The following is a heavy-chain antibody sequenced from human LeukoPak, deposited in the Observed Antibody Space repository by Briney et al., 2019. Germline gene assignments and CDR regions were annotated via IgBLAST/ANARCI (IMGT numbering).Heavy chain of an antibody. D-gene: IGHD3-10*01. CDR2: IYPGDSST. Sequence: GESLKISCKGSGFTFTDYWIGWVRPMPGKGLEWRGMIYPGDSSTRYSPSFRGQVSISVDKAISTAFLQWSSLKASDTAIYYCARFRFYGSGGYYNHWGQGTLVTVSS. CDR1: GFTFTDYW. J-gene: IGHJ4*02. V-gene: IGHV5-51*01. CDR3: ARFRFYGSGGYYNH.